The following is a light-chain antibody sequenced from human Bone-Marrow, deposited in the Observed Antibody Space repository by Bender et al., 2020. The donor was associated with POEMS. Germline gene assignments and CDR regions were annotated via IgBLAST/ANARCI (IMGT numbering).Light chain of an antibody. V-gene: IGLV2-14*03. CDR3: SSYSDSSTLVV. CDR1: NSDVGGYNY. CDR2: DVN. Sequence: QSALTQPASVSGSPGQSITISCTGTNSDVGGYNYVFWYQHHPGKAPKLMIFDVNNRPSGVSNRFSGSRSGNTASLTISGLQAEDEADYYCSSYSDSSTLVVFGGGTKLTVL. J-gene: IGLJ2*01.